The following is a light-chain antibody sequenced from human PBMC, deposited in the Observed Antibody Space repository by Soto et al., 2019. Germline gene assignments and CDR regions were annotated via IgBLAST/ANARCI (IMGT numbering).Light chain of an antibody. Sequence: QSALTQPPSVSAAPGQKVTISCSGSSSNTGNNYVSWYQQLPGTAPKLLIYENDKRPPGIPDRFSGSKSGTSATLGITGLQTGDDSDYYCATWDSSLSAGLFGTGTKVTVL. CDR3: ATWDSSLSAGL. J-gene: IGLJ1*01. CDR2: END. V-gene: IGLV1-51*02. CDR1: SSNTGNNY.